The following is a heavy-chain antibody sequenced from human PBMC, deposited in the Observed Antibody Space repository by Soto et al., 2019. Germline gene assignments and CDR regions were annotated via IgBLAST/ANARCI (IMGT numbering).Heavy chain of an antibody. CDR1: GGSISGYY. CDR3: PRHRGPAPVY. J-gene: IGHJ4*02. Sequence: QVQLQESGPGLVKPSETLSLTCTVSGGSISGYYWTWIRQPPGKGLEWVGSLFYGGTTDYNPPLKCRLTLSIDRSKSLFSLKLRSVTAADTAAYHCPRHRGPAPVYWGQGNLVTAAS. CDR2: LFYGGTT. V-gene: IGHV4-39*01. D-gene: IGHD3-10*01.